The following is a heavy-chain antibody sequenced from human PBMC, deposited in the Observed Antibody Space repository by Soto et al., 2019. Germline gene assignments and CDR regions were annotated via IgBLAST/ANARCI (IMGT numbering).Heavy chain of an antibody. D-gene: IGHD3-22*01. CDR3: AKEHYDDSSGPHY. Sequence: QVQLVESGGGVVQPGRSLRLSCAASGFTFSTYGMHWVRQAPATGLEWVAVISYDGSNKYYADSVKGRFTISRDNSKNTLYLQMNSRRAEYTAVYYCAKEHYDDSSGPHYWGQGTLVTVSS. CDR1: GFTFSTYG. J-gene: IGHJ4*02. V-gene: IGHV3-30*18. CDR2: ISYDGSNK.